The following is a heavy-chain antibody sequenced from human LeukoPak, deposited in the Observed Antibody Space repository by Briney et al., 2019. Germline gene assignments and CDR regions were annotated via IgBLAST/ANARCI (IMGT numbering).Heavy chain of an antibody. D-gene: IGHD6-19*01. V-gene: IGHV1-3*01. Sequence: GASVKVSCTASGYTFTSCAMHWVRQAPGQRLEWMGWINAGNGNTKYSQKFQGRVTITRDTSASTAYMELSSLRSEDTAVYYCARGSSSSGGNWFDPWGQGTLVTVSS. CDR1: GYTFTSCA. CDR3: ARGSSSSGGNWFDP. J-gene: IGHJ5*02. CDR2: INAGNGNT.